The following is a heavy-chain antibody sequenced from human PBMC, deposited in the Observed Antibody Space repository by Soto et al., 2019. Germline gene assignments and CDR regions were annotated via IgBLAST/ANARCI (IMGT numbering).Heavy chain of an antibody. V-gene: IGHV4-4*02. D-gene: IGHD6-19*01. CDR1: GDSISRTNC. CDR3: ARVRSDGWYWAFDM. CDR2: IYHRERT. J-gene: IGHJ3*02. Sequence: TSETLSLTCIVSGDSISRTNCWTWVRQPPGKGLEWIGEIYHRERTNYNPSLQSRVIISVDKSKNQFSLRMNSVTAADTAIYYCARVRSDGWYWAFDMWGQGTMVTVSS.